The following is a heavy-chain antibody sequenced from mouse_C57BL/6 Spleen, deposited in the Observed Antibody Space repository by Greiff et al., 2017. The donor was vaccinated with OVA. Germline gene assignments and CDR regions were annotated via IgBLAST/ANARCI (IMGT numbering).Heavy chain of an antibody. D-gene: IGHD1-1*01. CDR1: GYTFTDYN. CDR3: ARWGTVVAPYWYFDV. CDR2: INPNNGGT. Sequence: EVQLQQSGPELVKPGASVKIPCKASGYTFTDYNMDWVKQSHGKSLEWIGDINPNNGGTIYNQKFKGKATLTVDKSSSTAYMELRSLTSEDTAVYYCARWGTVVAPYWYFDVWGTGTTVTVSS. J-gene: IGHJ1*03. V-gene: IGHV1-18*01.